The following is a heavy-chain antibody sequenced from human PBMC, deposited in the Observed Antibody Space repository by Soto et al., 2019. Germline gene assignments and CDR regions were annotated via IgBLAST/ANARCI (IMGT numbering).Heavy chain of an antibody. D-gene: IGHD2-2*02. J-gene: IGHJ4*02. CDR2: IKQGGSVK. CDR3: AKGYCSSTSCYTIPSY. V-gene: IGHV3-7*05. Sequence: QTGGSLRLSCAASGFTFSTYYMGWVRQAPGKGLEWVANIKQGGSVKNYVDSVKGRFTVSRDNAKNSLYLQMNSLRVDDTALYYCAKGYCSSTSCYTIPSYWGQGTLVTVSS. CDR1: GFTFSTYY.